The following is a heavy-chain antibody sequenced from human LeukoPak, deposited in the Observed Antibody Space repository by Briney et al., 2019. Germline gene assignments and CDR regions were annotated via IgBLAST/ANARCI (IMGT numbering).Heavy chain of an antibody. V-gene: IGHV3-7*01. CDR1: GFTFTRYW. J-gene: IGHJ4*02. CDR3: ARDYSSSGSFDY. CDR2: INQDGSVR. D-gene: IGHD3-10*01. Sequence: PGGSLRLSCAASGFTFTRYWMTWIRQAPGEGLEWVANINQDGSVRYYVDSVRGRFTISRDNAKNSFLLQRTSLGADNTAVYYCARDYSSSGSFDYWGQGALVTVSS.